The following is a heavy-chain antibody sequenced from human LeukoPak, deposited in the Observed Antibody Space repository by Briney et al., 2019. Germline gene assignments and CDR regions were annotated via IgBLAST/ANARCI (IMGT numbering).Heavy chain of an antibody. V-gene: IGHV4-4*07. CDR3: ARDNPVAGNRGIDY. J-gene: IGHJ4*02. D-gene: IGHD6-19*01. Sequence: SETLSLTCTVSGGSNSSYYWNWIRQPAGKGLEWLGRIYTTGSSNYNPSLKSRVTMSVDTSKNQFSLKLSSVTAADTAVYYCARDNPVAGNRGIDYWGQGTLATVSS. CDR1: GGSNSSYY. CDR2: IYTTGSS.